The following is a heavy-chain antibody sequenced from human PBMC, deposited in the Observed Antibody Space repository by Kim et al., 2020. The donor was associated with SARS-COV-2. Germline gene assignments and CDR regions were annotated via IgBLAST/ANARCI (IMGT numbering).Heavy chain of an antibody. J-gene: IGHJ4*02. D-gene: IGHD2-2*02. V-gene: IGHV1-18*01. Sequence: FAQKFQGRVSLTTDASTSTAYMELRNLRSDDTAMYYCARAGAAISMFFDFWGQGTLVTVSS. CDR3: ARAGAAISMFFDF.